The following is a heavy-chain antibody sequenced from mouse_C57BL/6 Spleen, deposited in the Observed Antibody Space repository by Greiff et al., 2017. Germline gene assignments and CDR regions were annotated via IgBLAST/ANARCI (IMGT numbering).Heavy chain of an antibody. D-gene: IGHD1-1*01. V-gene: IGHV1-26*01. CDR3: ARRYYGSSP. CDR2: INPNNGGT. J-gene: IGHJ3*01. Sequence: VQLQQSGPELVKPGASVKISCKASGYTFTDYYMNWVKQSHGKSLEWIRDINPNNGGTSYNQKFKGKATLTVDKSSSTAYMELRSLTSEDSAVYYCARRYYGSSPWGQGTLVTVSA. CDR1: GYTFTDYY.